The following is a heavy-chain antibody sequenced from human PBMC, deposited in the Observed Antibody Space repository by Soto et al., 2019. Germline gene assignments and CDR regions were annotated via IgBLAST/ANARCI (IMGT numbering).Heavy chain of an antibody. CDR2: IYYSGGT. Sequence: QVKLQQSGPGLVKHSEPLSLTCTVPGAALSSGGYFYNWVLQPPGKGLEWLGYIYYSGGTNYNPSLKSRVTISLAQSKSQFSLRLIAVTAADTAVDDCTREQSDDNYFDPWGQGTMVTVSS. CDR3: TREQSDDNYFDP. J-gene: IGHJ5*02. D-gene: IGHD6-19*01. CDR1: GAALSSGGYF. V-gene: IGHV4-61*08.